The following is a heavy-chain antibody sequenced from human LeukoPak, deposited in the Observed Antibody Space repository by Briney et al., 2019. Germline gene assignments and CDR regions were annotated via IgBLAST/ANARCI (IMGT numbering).Heavy chain of an antibody. D-gene: IGHD3-16*02. CDR2: MNPNSGNT. CDR1: GYTFTSYD. V-gene: IGHV1-8*01. J-gene: IGHJ4*02. Sequence: ASVKVSCKASGYTFTSYDINWVRQATGQGLEWMGWMNPNSGNTGYAQKFQGRVTMTRNTSISTAYMELSSLRPEDTAVYYCARKPRRPYDYVWGSYRYNPTYYFDYWGQGTLVTVSS. CDR3: ARKPRRPYDYVWGSYRYNPTYYFDY.